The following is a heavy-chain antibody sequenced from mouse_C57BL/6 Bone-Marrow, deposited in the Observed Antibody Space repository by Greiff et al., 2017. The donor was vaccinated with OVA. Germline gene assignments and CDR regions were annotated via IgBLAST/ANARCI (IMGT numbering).Heavy chain of an antibody. CDR3: TTLLLLQAMDY. V-gene: IGHV14-4*01. J-gene: IGHJ4*01. CDR1: GFNIKDDY. Sequence: EVKLQESGAELVRPGASVKLSCTASGFNIKDDYMHWVKQRPEQGLEWIGWIDPENGDTEYASKFQGKATITADTSSNTAYLQLSSLTSEDTAVYYCTTLLLLQAMDYWGQGTSVTVSS. CDR2: IDPENGDT. D-gene: IGHD1-1*01.